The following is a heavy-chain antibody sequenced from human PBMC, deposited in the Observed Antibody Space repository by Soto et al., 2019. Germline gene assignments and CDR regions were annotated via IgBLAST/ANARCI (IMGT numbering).Heavy chain of an antibody. CDR2: IYYSGST. D-gene: IGHD2-15*01. Sequence: NPSETLSLTCTVCGGSISSSSYYWGWIRQPPGKGLEWIGSIYYSGSTYYNPSLKSRVTISVDTSKNQFSLKLSSVTAADTAVYYCASIFISGRHPPRNIVFRGPGILVT. CDR1: GGSISSSSYY. CDR3: ASIFISGRHPPRNIVF. V-gene: IGHV4-39*01. J-gene: IGHJ4*02.